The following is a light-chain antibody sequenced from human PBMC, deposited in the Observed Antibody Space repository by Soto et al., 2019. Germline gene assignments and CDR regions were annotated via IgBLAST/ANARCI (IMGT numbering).Light chain of an antibody. CDR1: QSVSSN. CDR2: GAS. V-gene: IGKV3-15*01. Sequence: EIVMTQSPATLSASPGERATLSCRASQSVSSNLAWYQQKPGQAPRLLIYGASTRATGIPARFSGSGSGTEFTLTISSLQSEDFAVYYCQQYNNWPRTLTFGPGTKVDIK. CDR3: QQYNNWPRTLT. J-gene: IGKJ3*01.